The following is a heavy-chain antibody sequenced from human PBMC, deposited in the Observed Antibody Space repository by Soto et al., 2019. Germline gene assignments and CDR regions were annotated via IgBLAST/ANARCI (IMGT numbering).Heavy chain of an antibody. CDR1: GFTFSTYD. J-gene: IGHJ4*02. V-gene: IGHV3-48*01. CDR2: IKSNSWTT. Sequence: EVQLVESGGGLVQPGGSLRLSCAASGFTFSTYDMNWVRQAPGKGLEWISFIKSNSWTTYYADSVKGRFIISRDNDKNSLYLQMNSLRAEDTAVYYCARDEPGYSSGWPIFDSWGQGTLVTVSS. D-gene: IGHD6-19*01. CDR3: ARDEPGYSSGWPIFDS.